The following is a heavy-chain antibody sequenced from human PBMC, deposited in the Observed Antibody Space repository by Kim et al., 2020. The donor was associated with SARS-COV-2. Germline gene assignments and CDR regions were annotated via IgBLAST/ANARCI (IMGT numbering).Heavy chain of an antibody. D-gene: IGHD1-26*01. Sequence: APVKGRFTNSRDDSKNTLYLQMNSLKTEDTAVYYCTTDPYVGVGATGFDYWGQGTLVTVSS. V-gene: IGHV3-15*01. CDR3: TTDPYVGVGATGFDY. J-gene: IGHJ4*02.